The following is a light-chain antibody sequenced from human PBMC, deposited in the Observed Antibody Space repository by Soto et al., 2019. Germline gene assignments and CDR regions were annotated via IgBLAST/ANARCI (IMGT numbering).Light chain of an antibody. V-gene: IGKV3-20*01. J-gene: IGKJ1*01. CDR2: GAS. Sequence: EIVLTQSPGTLSLSPGERATLSCRASQSVSSSYLAWYQQKPGQAPRLLIYGASSRATAIPDRFSGSGSGTDFPLIISRLEPEDFAVYYCQQYGSSPWTFGQGTKVEIK. CDR1: QSVSSSY. CDR3: QQYGSSPWT.